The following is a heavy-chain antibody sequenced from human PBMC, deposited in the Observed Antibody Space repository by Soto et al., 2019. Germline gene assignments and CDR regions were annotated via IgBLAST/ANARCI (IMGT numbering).Heavy chain of an antibody. J-gene: IGHJ4*02. CDR3: ARDLWDYDSSGPPDY. CDR2: IKQDGSEK. V-gene: IGHV3-7*01. Sequence: EVQLVESGGGLVQPGGSLRLSCAASGFTFSSYWMSWVRQAPGKGLEWVANIKQDGSEKYYVDSVKGRFTISRDNAKNSLYLQMNSLRAEDTAVYYCARDLWDYDSSGPPDYWGQGTLVTVCS. D-gene: IGHD3-22*01. CDR1: GFTFSSYW.